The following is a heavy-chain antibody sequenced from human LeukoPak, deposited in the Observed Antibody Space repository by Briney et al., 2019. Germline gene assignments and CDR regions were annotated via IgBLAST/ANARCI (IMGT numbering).Heavy chain of an antibody. CDR2: ISAYNGNT. CDR1: GYTFTSYG. J-gene: IGHJ6*02. Sequence: ASVKVSCKASGYTFTSYGISWVRQAPGQGLEWMGWISAYNGNTNYAQKLQGRVTMTTDTSTSTAYMELRSLRSDDTAVYYCARADPIVATISYYYYGMDVWGQGTTVTVSS. CDR3: ARADPIVATISYYYYGMDV. D-gene: IGHD5-12*01. V-gene: IGHV1-18*01.